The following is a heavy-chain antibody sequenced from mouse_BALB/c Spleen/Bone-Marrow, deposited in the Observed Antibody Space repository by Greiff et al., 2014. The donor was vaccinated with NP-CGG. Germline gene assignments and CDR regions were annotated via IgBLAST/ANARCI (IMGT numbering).Heavy chain of an antibody. V-gene: IGHV5-4*02. D-gene: IGHD1-2*01. CDR1: GFTSSDYY. J-gene: IGHJ4*01. CDR2: ISDGGSYT. CDR3: ARDRRITTATYAMDY. Sequence: VQLKQSGGGLVKPGGSLKLSCAASGFTSSDYYMYWVRQTPEKRLEWVATISDGGSYTYYPDSVKGRFTISRDNAKNNLYLQMSSLKSEDTAIYYCARDRRITTATYAMDYWGQGTSVTVSS.